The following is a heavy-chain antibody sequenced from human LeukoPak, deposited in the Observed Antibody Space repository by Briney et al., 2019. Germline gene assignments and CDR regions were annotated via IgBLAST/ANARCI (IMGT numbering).Heavy chain of an antibody. D-gene: IGHD6-19*01. J-gene: IGHJ6*03. V-gene: IGHV1-69*04. CDR3: ARGASGNYYYYYYMDV. Sequence: SVKVSCKASGGTFSSYAISWVRQAPGQGLEWMGRIIPILGIANYAQKFQGRVTITADKSTSTAYMELSSLRSEDTAVYYCARGASGNYYYYYYMDVWGKGTTVTVSS. CDR2: IIPILGIA. CDR1: GGTFSSYA.